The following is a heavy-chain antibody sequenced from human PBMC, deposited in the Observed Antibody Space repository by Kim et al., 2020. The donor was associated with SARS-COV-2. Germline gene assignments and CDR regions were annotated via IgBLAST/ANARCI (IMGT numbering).Heavy chain of an antibody. J-gene: IGHJ4*02. V-gene: IGHV1-46*01. D-gene: IGHD1-26*01. Sequence: STSYEQKFQGRVTMTRDTSTSTVYMELSSLRSEDTAVYYCARATSGSYPYWGQGTLVTVSS. CDR3: ARATSGSYPY. CDR2: ST.